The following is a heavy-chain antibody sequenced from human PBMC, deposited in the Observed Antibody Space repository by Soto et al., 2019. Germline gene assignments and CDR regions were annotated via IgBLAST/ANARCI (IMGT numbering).Heavy chain of an antibody. Sequence: EVQLVESGGDLVQPGRSLRLSCAASGFTFDDYAMHWVRLAPGKGLEWVSGISWNSGDIYYADSVKGRFTISRDNAKNSLYLQMTSLRPDDPAMYYLANDASHVLLGSTYGAGGMDVWGQGNTVTVSS. CDR1: GFTFDDYA. D-gene: IGHD5-18*01. J-gene: IGHJ6*02. CDR2: ISWNSGDI. V-gene: IGHV3-9*01. CDR3: ANDASHVLLGSTYGAGGMDV.